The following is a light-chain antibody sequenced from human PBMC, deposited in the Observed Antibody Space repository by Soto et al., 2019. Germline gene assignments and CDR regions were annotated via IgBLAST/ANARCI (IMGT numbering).Light chain of an antibody. J-gene: IGKJ5*01. CDR2: GAS. V-gene: IGKV3D-20*02. CDR1: QSVSNNY. Sequence: EIALTQSPGTLSLSPGERATLSCRASQSVSNNYLAWYQEKPGQAPRLLIYGASSRATGIPDRFSGSGSGTDFTLTISSLQSEDCAVYYCQQHNNWPPITLGQGTRREIK. CDR3: QQHNNWPPIT.